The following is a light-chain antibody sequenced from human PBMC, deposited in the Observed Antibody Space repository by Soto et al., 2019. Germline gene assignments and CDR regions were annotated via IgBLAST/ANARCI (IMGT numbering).Light chain of an antibody. CDR2: EVS. V-gene: IGLV2-14*01. J-gene: IGLJ1*01. CDR1: SGDVGGYNY. Sequence: QSALTQPASVSGSPGQSITISCTGTSGDVGGYNYVSWYQHHPGKAPKLMIYEVSNRPSGVSYRFSGFKSGNTASLTISGLQAEDEADYYCASYTSSSSLYVFGSGTKLTVL. CDR3: ASYTSSSSLYV.